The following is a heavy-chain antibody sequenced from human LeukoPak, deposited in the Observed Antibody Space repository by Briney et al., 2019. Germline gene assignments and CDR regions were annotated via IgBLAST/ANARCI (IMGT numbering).Heavy chain of an antibody. D-gene: IGHD2/OR15-2a*01. V-gene: IGHV3-21*06. CDR2: ISGSSNFI. J-gene: IGHJ6*04. Sequence: SGGYLRLSCAASGFTFSSYTMNWVRQAPGKGLEWVSFISGSSNFINYAGSVKGRFTISRDNAKNSLYLQMNSLRAEDTAVYYCARDRDTGEYYQYVMDVWGKGTTVTVSS. CDR1: GFTFSSYT. CDR3: ARDRDTGEYYQYVMDV.